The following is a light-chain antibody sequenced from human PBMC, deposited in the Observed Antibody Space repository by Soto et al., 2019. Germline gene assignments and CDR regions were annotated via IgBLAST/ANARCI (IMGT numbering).Light chain of an antibody. CDR2: DVS. V-gene: IGKV3-20*01. CDR3: QQYGSSPT. Sequence: EIVLTQSPGTLSLSPGERATLSCRSSQSVSSSYLAWYQQKPGQAPRLLIYDVSGRATGIPDRFSGSGSGTDFPLTISRLEPEDFAAYYCQQYGSSPTFVQGTKVEIK. J-gene: IGKJ1*01. CDR1: QSVSSSY.